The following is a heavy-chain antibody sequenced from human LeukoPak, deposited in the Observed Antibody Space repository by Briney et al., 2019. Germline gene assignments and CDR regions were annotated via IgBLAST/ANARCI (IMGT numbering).Heavy chain of an antibody. CDR3: ASPSMAGGYYYYYMDV. CDR2: IIPILGIA. D-gene: IGHD2/OR15-2a*01. CDR1: GGTFSSYA. Sequence: ASVKVSCKASGGTFSSYAISWVRQAPGQGLEWMGRIIPILGIANYAQKFQGRVTITADKSTSTAYMELSSLRSEDTAVYYCASPSMAGGYYYYYMDVWGKGTTVTVSS. J-gene: IGHJ6*03. V-gene: IGHV1-69*04.